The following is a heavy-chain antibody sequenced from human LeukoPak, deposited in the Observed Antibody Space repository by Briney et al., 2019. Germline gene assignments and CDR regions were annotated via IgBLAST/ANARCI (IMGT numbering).Heavy chain of an antibody. CDR1: GYSISSGYY. V-gene: IGHV4-38-2*02. CDR3: ARDRAPRNYVTNHNWFDP. Sequence: PSETLSLTCTVSGYSISSGYYWGWIRQPPGKGLEWIGSIYHSGSTYYNPSLKSRVTISVDTSKNQFSLKLSSVTAADTAVYYCARDRAPRNYVTNHNWFDPWGQGTLVTVSS. D-gene: IGHD4-11*01. J-gene: IGHJ5*02. CDR2: IYHSGST.